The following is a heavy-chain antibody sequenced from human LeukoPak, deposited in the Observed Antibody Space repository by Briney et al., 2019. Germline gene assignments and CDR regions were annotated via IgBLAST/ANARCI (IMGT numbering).Heavy chain of an antibody. V-gene: IGHV3-9*03. CDR3: AEDIYGDYGRPGFDY. CDR2: ISWNSGSI. D-gene: IGHD4-17*01. CDR1: GFTFSSYW. J-gene: IGHJ4*02. Sequence: PGGSLRLSCAASGFTFSSYWMHWVRQAPGKGLEWVSGISWNSGSIGYADSVKGRFTISRDNAKNSLYLQMNSLRAEDMALYYCAEDIYGDYGRPGFDYWGQGTLVTVSS.